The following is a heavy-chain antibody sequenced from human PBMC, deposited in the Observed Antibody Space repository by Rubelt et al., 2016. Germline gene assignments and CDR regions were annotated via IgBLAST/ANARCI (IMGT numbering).Heavy chain of an antibody. CDR2: IYWDDDK. D-gene: IGHD3-10*01. J-gene: IGHJ4*02. Sequence: QITLKESGPTLVKPTQTLTLTCTFSGFSLSTSGVGVGWIRQPPGKALAWLALIYWDDDKRYSPSLKSRLTITKDTSKNQVVLTMTNMDPVDTATYYCAQGGSGSSLLYFDYWGQGTLVTVSP. CDR3: AQGGSGSSLLYFDY. CDR1: GFSLSTSGVG. V-gene: IGHV2-5*02.